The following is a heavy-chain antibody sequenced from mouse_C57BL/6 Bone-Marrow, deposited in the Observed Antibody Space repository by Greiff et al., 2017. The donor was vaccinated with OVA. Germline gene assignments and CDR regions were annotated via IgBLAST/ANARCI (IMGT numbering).Heavy chain of an antibody. D-gene: IGHD3-1*01. CDR1: GYTFTSYW. CDR3: ARRHWKYYFDY. CDR2: IDPSDSYT. V-gene: IGHV1-50*01. Sequence: QVQLQQPGAELVKPGASVKLSCKASGYTFTSYWMQWVKQRPGQGLEWIGEIDPSDSYTNYNQKSKGKATLTVDTSASTAYMQLSSLTSEDSAVYYCARRHWKYYFDYWGQGTTLTVSS. J-gene: IGHJ2*01.